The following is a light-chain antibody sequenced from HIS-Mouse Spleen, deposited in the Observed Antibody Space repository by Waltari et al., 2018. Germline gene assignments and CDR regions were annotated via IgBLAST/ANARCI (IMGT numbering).Light chain of an antibody. J-gene: IGLJ2*01. CDR1: ALPKQY. CDR3: YSTDSSGNHRV. CDR2: EDS. V-gene: IGLV3-10*01. Sequence: SYELTQPPSASVSPGQPARITCSGDALPKQYAYRYQQKSGQAPVLVIYEDSKRPSGIPERFSGSSSGTMATLTISGAQVEDEADYYCYSTDSSGNHRVFGGGTKLTVL.